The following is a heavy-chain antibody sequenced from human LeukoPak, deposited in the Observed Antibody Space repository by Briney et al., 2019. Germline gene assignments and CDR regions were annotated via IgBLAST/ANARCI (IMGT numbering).Heavy chain of an antibody. D-gene: IGHD3-22*01. CDR3: AKPYYYDSSGYLPEYFQH. CDR1: GFTFSSYA. J-gene: IGHJ1*01. V-gene: IGHV3-23*01. CDR2: ISGSGGST. Sequence: GGSLRLSCAASGFTFSSYAMSWVRQAPGKGLEWVSAISGSGGSTYYADSVKGRFTISRDNSKNTLYPQMNSLRAEDTAVYYCAKPYYYDSSGYLPEYFQHWGQGTLVTVSS.